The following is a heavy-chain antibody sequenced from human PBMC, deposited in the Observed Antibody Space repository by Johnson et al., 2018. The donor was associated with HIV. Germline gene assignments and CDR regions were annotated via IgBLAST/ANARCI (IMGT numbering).Heavy chain of an antibody. CDR1: GFTFSNYW. D-gene: IGHD6-13*01. Sequence: VQLVESGGGVVQPGGSLRLSCAASGFTFSNYWMSRVRQAPGKGLEWLANIKEDGSEDYYVDSLKGRFTISRDNAQNSLYLQMDNLRAEDSAVYYCTRDGVYSSPHDAFDIWGQGTVVTVSS. V-gene: IGHV3-7*05. J-gene: IGHJ3*02. CDR3: TRDGVYSSPHDAFDI. CDR2: IKEDGSED.